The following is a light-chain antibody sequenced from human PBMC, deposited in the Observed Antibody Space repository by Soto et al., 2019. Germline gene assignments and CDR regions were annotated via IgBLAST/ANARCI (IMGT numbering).Light chain of an antibody. J-gene: IGLJ3*02. CDR3: SECNSSVGGRV. CDR2: DDN. V-gene: IGLV1-47*02. CDR1: SSNIGRNY. Sequence: QSVLTQPPSASGTPGQRVTISCSGSSSNIGRNYVYWYQQLPGTAPKLLVFDDNQRPPGVPDRFSDANAGTSASLTISGLRSDDGADYYCSECNSSVGGRVFGGGTKLTVL.